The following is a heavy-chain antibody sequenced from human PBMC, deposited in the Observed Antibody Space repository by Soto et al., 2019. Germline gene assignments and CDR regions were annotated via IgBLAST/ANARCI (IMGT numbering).Heavy chain of an antibody. D-gene: IGHD3-22*01. V-gene: IGHV1-18*04. CDR3: GRGGYSERSGYYGY. CDR2: ISGYNGNT. Sequence: VKVSWKAAGYTFTVYGISWRRLAHGQGLEWMGWISGYNGNTAYAQNLQDRVTPTTDASTSSVYMELRSFRSDDTAVYYCGRGGYSERSGYYGYWGHGTLGTLSS. J-gene: IGHJ4*01. CDR1: GYTFTVYG.